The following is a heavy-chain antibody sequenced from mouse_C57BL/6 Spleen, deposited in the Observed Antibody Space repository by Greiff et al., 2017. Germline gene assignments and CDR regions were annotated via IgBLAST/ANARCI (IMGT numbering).Heavy chain of an antibody. D-gene: IGHD3-1*01. CDR2: ISSGGDYI. CDR1: GFTFSSYA. Sequence: EVMLVESGEGLVKPGGSLKLSCAASGFTFSSYAMSWVRQTPEKRLEWVAYISSGGDYIYYADTVKGRFTISRDNARNTLYLQMSSLKSEDTAMYYCTRDRAYYYAMDYWGQGTSVTVSS. CDR3: TRDRAYYYAMDY. J-gene: IGHJ4*01. V-gene: IGHV5-9-1*02.